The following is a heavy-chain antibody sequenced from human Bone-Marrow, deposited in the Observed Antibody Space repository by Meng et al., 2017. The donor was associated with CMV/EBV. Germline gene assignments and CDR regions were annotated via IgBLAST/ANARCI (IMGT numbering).Heavy chain of an antibody. CDR1: GGSISSSSYY. J-gene: IGHJ4*02. CDR2: IYYSGST. Sequence: SETLSLTCTVSGGSISSSSYYWGWIRQPPGKGLEWIGSIYYSGSTYYNPSLKSRVTISVDTSKNQFSLKLSSVTAADTAVYYCARAPARTRGYYFDYWGQGTLVTVSS. V-gene: IGHV4-39*07. D-gene: IGHD1-7*01. CDR3: ARAPARTRGYYFDY.